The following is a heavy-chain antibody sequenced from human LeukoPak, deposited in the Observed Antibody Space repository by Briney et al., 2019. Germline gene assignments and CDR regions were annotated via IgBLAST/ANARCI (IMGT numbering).Heavy chain of an antibody. CDR3: ARALPSPLYSGSYADAFDI. CDR2: ISRSGATI. Sequence: GGSLRLSCAASGFTFSSYGMNWVRQAPGKGPEWISYISRSGATIYYADSVKGRFTISRDNAKNSLYLQMNSLRAEDTAVYYCARALPSPLYSGSYADAFDIWGQGTMVTVSS. J-gene: IGHJ3*02. V-gene: IGHV3-48*03. D-gene: IGHD1-26*01. CDR1: GFTFSSYG.